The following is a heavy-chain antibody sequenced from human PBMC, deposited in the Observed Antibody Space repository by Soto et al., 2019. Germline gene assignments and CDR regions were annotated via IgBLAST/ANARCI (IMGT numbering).Heavy chain of an antibody. J-gene: IGHJ4*02. V-gene: IGHV3-30*18. CDR2: LAYHGRNE. Sequence: RSLRLSCAASGFTFNSYGMYWIRQAPGKGLEWVAGLAYHGRNEYYAHSVKGRFTTSRDNSNSTLFLQMNSLRPEDTAVYYCAKSYWPSINAVLTSAIDHWGRGTLVTVSS. D-gene: IGHD2-2*01. CDR3: AKSYWPSINAVLTSAIDH. CDR1: GFTFNSYG.